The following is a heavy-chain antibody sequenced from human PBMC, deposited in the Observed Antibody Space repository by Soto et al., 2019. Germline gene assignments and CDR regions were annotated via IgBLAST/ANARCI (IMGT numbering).Heavy chain of an antibody. CDR2: IWYDGSNK. V-gene: IGHV3-33*01. Sequence: GGSLRLSCAASGFTFSSYGMHWVRQAPGKGLEWVAVIWYDGSNKYYADSVKGRFTISRDNSKNTLYLQMNSLRAEDTAVYYCARDGREKLLWFGELMEGPTYYFDYWGQGTLVTVSS. CDR3: ARDGREKLLWFGELMEGPTYYFDY. CDR1: GFTFSSYG. J-gene: IGHJ4*02. D-gene: IGHD3-10*01.